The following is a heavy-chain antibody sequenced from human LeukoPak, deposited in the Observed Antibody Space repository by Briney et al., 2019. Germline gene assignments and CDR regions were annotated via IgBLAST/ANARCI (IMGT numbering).Heavy chain of an antibody. J-gene: IGHJ3*02. V-gene: IGHV4-59*01. CDR1: GGSTSSYY. CDR2: IYHSGST. CDR3: ARDGVPFGAPI. D-gene: IGHD3-10*01. Sequence: SETLSLTCTVSGGSTSSYYWCWIRQPPGKGLEWIGYIYHSGSTYYNPSLKSRVTISVDRSKNQFSLKLSSVTAADTAVYYCARDGVPFGAPIWGQGTMVTVSS.